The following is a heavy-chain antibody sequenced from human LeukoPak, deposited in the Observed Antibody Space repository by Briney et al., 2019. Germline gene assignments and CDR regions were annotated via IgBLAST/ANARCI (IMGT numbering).Heavy chain of an antibody. J-gene: IGHJ4*02. CDR2: ISGSGGST. D-gene: IGHD2-21*01. CDR1: GFTFSTNS. V-gene: IGHV3-23*01. Sequence: PGGSLRLSCSASGFTFSTNSMNWVRQAPGKGLEWVSAISGSGGSTYYANSVKGRFTISRDNSKNTLYLQMNSLRAEDTAVYYCARDKYCGGDCPPDYWGQGTLVTVSS. CDR3: ARDKYCGGDCPPDY.